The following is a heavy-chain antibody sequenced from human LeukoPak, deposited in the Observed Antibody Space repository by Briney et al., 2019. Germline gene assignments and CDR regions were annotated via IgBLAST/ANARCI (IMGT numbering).Heavy chain of an antibody. CDR3: ARHRASIAAAGKGNWFDP. V-gene: IGHV4-39*01. J-gene: IGHJ5*02. CDR2: IYYSGST. Sequence: TPSETLSVTCTVSGGSISSSSYYWGWIRQPPGKGLEWIGSIYYSGSTYYNPSLKSRVTISVDTSKNQFSLKLSSVTAADTAVYYCARHRASIAAAGKGNWFDPWGQGTLVTVSS. D-gene: IGHD6-13*01. CDR1: GGSISSSSYY.